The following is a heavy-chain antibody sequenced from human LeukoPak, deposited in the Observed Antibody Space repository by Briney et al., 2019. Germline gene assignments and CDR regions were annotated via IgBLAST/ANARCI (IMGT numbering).Heavy chain of an antibody. CDR2: ISGSGGST. Sequence: GGSLRLSCAASGFTFSSHATSWVRQAPGKGLEWVSAISGSGGSTYYADSVKGRFTISRDNSKNTLYLQMNSLRAEDTAVYYCANLYSSGYADYWGQGTLVTVSS. D-gene: IGHD6-19*01. CDR1: GFTFSSHA. J-gene: IGHJ4*02. V-gene: IGHV3-23*01. CDR3: ANLYSSGYADY.